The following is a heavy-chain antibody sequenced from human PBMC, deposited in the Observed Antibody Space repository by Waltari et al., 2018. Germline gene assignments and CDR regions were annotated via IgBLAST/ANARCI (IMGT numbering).Heavy chain of an antibody. J-gene: IGHJ6*02. D-gene: IGHD2-15*01. Sequence: VANIKQDGGEKYYVDSVKGRFTISRDNAENSLYLHMNSLRAEDTAIYYCARELLDSFYYGMDVWGQGTTVTVSS. CDR2: IKQDGGEK. CDR3: ARELLDSFYYGMDV. V-gene: IGHV3-7*04.